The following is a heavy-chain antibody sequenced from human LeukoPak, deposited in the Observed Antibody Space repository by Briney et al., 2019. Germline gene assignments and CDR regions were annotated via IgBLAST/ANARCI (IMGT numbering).Heavy chain of an antibody. CDR1: GYTFTRYH. CDR3: ARGPPTTMTNRYFGLFDP. D-gene: IGHD3-9*01. V-gene: IGHV1-46*01. Sequence: GASVKVSCKTSGYTFTRYHIHWVRQAPGQGLEWMGIINPSGGPANYAQKNQGRVTMTRDTSTSTVYMELNSLKSEDTAVYYCARGPPTTMTNRYFGLFDPWGQGTSVTVSS. CDR2: INPSGGPA. J-gene: IGHJ5*02.